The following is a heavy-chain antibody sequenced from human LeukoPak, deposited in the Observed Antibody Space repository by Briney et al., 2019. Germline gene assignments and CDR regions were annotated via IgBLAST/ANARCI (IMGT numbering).Heavy chain of an antibody. CDR2: INHNGNVN. Sequence: GGSLRLSCAASGFTFSSYWMNWARQAPGEGLEWEASINHNGNVNYYVDSVKGRFTISRDNAKNSLYLQMSNLRAEDTAVYFRARGGGLDVWGQGATVTVSS. CDR3: ARGGGLDV. CDR1: GFTFSSYW. V-gene: IGHV3-7*03. J-gene: IGHJ6*02. D-gene: IGHD3-16*01.